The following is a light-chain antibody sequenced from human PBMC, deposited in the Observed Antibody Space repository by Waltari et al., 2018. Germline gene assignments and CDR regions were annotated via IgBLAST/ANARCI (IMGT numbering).Light chain of an antibody. CDR3: QQYDNLPLT. CDR1: QDISSY. CDR2: DAS. Sequence: DIKMTQSPSSPSASVAARVTITCPASQDISSYLNWYQQKPGKAPKLLIYDASNLERGVPSRFSGSGSGTDFTFIISSLQPEDIATYYCQQYDNLPLTFGQGTKLEIK. V-gene: IGKV1-33*01. J-gene: IGKJ2*01.